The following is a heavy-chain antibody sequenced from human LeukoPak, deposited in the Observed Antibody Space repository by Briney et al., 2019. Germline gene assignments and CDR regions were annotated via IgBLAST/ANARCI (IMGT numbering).Heavy chain of an antibody. Sequence: GASVKVSCKASGYTFTSYGINWVRQAPGQGLEWMGGIIPIFGTANYAQKFQGRVTITADKSTSTAYMELSSLRSEDTAVYYCASNYYYDSSGYYTIRYWGQGTLVTVSS. CDR3: ASNYYYDSSGYYTIRY. J-gene: IGHJ4*02. CDR2: IIPIFGTA. CDR1: GYTFTSYG. V-gene: IGHV1-69*06. D-gene: IGHD3-22*01.